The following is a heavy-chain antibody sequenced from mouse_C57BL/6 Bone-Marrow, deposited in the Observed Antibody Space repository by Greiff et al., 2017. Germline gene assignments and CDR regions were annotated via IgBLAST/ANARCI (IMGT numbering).Heavy chain of an antibody. V-gene: IGHV1-63*01. CDR2: IYPGGGYT. D-gene: IGHD1-1*01. CDR3: ARREIAHYYGSSYWYFDV. Sequence: VQLQQSGAELVRPGTSVKMSCKASGYTFTNYWIGWAKQRPGHGLEWIGDIYPGGGYTNYNEKFKGKATLTADKSSSTAYMQFSSLTSEDSAIYYCARREIAHYYGSSYWYFDVWGTGTTVTVSS. CDR1: GYTFTNYW. J-gene: IGHJ1*03.